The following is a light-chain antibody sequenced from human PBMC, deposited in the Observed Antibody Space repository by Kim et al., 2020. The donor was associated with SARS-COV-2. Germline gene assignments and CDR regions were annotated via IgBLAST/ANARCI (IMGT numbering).Light chain of an antibody. CDR1: KLGAKY. CDR3: QAWDSSPAV. Sequence: SYELTQPPSVSVSPGQTASITCSGDKLGAKYACWYQQKPGQSPVLVISQDSKRPSGIPERFSGSNSGNTATLTISGTQAMDEADYYCQAWDSSPAVFGGG. J-gene: IGLJ2*01. CDR2: QDS. V-gene: IGLV3-1*01.